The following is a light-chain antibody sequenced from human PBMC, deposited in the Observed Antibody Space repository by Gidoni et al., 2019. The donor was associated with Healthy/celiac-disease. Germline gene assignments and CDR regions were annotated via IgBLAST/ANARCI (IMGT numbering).Light chain of an antibody. CDR1: QSISSW. Sequence: DIQMPQSPSTLSASVGDRLTITCRASQSISSWLAWYQQKPGKAPKLLIYKASSLESGVPSRFSGSGSGTAFTLTISSLQPDDFATYYCQQYNSYPYTFXXXTKLEIK. CDR3: QQYNSYPYT. CDR2: KAS. J-gene: IGKJ2*01. V-gene: IGKV1-5*03.